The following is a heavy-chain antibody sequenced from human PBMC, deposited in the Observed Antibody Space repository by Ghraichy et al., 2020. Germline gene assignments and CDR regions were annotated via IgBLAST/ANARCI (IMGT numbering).Heavy chain of an antibody. CDR3: ARGGDAVGH. Sequence: ASVKVSCKASGYTFTGYNIHWVRQAPGQGLEWMGRINPNTGGTNYAQRFQGRVTMTRDTSINTAYMELNSLRSDDTAVYYCARGGDAVGHWGQGTLVTVSS. D-gene: IGHD4-23*01. J-gene: IGHJ4*02. CDR1: GYTFTGYN. CDR2: INPNTGGT. V-gene: IGHV1-2*06.